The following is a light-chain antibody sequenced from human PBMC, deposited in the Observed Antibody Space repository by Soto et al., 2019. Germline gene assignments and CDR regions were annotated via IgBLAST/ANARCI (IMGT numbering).Light chain of an antibody. CDR1: QSVSSSY. V-gene: IGKV3-20*01. Sequence: EIVLTQSPGTLSLSPGERASVSCKAGQSVSSSYLAWYQQKPGQAPRLLIYDVFTRATGIPDRFSGSASGTDFTLTISRVEPEDFAVYYCQQYGSSPSTFGQGSRLEIK. J-gene: IGKJ2*01. CDR3: QQYGSSPST. CDR2: DVF.